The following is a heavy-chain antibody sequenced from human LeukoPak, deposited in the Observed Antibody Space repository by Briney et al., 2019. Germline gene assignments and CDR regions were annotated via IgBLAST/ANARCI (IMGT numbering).Heavy chain of an antibody. V-gene: IGHV4-34*01. D-gene: IGHD3-10*01. CDR1: GGSFSGYY. Sequence: SETLSLTCAVYGGSFSGYYWSWIRQPPGKGLEWIGEINHSGSTNYNPSLKSRVTISADTSKNQFSLKLSSVTAADTAVYYCARTYYYGSGSYYNPRGYFDYWGQGTLVTVSS. J-gene: IGHJ4*02. CDR2: INHSGST. CDR3: ARTYYYGSGSYYNPRGYFDY.